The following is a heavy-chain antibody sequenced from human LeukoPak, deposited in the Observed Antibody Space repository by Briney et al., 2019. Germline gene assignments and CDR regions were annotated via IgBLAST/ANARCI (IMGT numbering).Heavy chain of an antibody. D-gene: IGHD6-13*01. Sequence: SETLSLTCTVSGASITSSGYYWGWIRQPPGKGLEWIGTIYHSGSTYYNPSLKSRVTISVDTSKNQFSLKLSSVTAADTAVYYCARDAPPWQQTYNWFDPWGQGTLVTVSS. CDR2: IYHSGST. V-gene: IGHV4-39*07. CDR1: GASITSSGYY. J-gene: IGHJ5*02. CDR3: ARDAPPWQQTYNWFDP.